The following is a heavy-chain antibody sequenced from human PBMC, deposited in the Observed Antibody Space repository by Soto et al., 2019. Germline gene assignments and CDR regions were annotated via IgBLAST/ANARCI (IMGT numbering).Heavy chain of an antibody. CDR3: ALSFDFWSGSYYYGMDV. CDR2: IIPIFGTA. D-gene: IGHD3-3*01. V-gene: IGHV1-69*06. Sequence: GASVKVSCKASGGTSSSYAISWVRQAPGQGLEWMGGIIPIFGTANYAQKFQGRVTITADKSTSTAYMELSSLRSEDTAVYYCALSFDFWSGSYYYGMDVWGQGTTVTVSS. J-gene: IGHJ6*02. CDR1: GGTSSSYA.